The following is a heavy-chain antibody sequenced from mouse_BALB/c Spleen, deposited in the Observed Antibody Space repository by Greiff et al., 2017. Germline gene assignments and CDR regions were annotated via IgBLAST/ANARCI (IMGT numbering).Heavy chain of an antibody. V-gene: IGHV1S56*01. CDR1: GYTFTSYY. CDR3: ARVGYYGNYGDY. D-gene: IGHD2-1*01. Sequence: QVQLQQSGPELVKPGASVKMSCKASGYTFTSYYIHWVKQRPGQGLEWIGWIYPGDGSTKYNEKFKGKTTLTADKSSSTAYMLLSSLTSEDSAIYCCARVGYYGNYGDYWGQGTTLTVSS. J-gene: IGHJ2*01. CDR2: IYPGDGST.